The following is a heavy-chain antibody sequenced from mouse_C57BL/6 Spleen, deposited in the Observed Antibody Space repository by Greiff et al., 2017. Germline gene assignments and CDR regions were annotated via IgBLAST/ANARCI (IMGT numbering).Heavy chain of an antibody. J-gene: IGHJ3*01. Sequence: QVQLQQPGAELVKPGASVKLSCKASGYTFTSYWMHWVKQRPGQGLEWIGMIHPNSGSTNYNEKFKSKATLTVDKSSSTAYMQLSSLTSEDSAVYYCASRGYGNYGAWFADWGQGTLVTVSA. CDR3: ASRGYGNYGAWFAD. V-gene: IGHV1-64*01. D-gene: IGHD2-1*01. CDR2: IHPNSGST. CDR1: GYTFTSYW.